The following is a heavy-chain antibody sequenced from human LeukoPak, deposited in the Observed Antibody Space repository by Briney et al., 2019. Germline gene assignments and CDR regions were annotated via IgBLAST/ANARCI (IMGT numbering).Heavy chain of an antibody. CDR1: GGSFSGYY. D-gene: IGHD3-16*01. V-gene: IGHV4-34*01. CDR2: INHSGST. J-gene: IGHJ6*02. Sequence: SETLSLTCAVYGGSFSGYYWSWIRQPPGKGLEWTGEINHSGSTNYNPSLKSRVTISVDTSKNQFSLQLNSVTPEDTAVYYCARENLPAFGGVPRGMDVWGQGTTVTVSS. CDR3: ARENLPAFGGVPRGMDV.